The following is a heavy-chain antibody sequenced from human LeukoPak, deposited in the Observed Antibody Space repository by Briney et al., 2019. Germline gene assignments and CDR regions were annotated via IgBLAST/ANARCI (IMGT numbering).Heavy chain of an antibody. J-gene: IGHJ5*02. D-gene: IGHD2-2*01. CDR1: GYTFTSYY. Sequence: ASVKVSCKASGYTFTSYYMHWVRQAPGQGLEWMGIINPSGGSTSYAQKFQGRVTMTRDTSTSTVYMELSSLRSEDTAVYYCARGRPYIVVVPAAGYNWFDPWGQGTLVTVSS. CDR3: ARGRPYIVVVPAAGYNWFDP. CDR2: INPSGGST. V-gene: IGHV1-46*01.